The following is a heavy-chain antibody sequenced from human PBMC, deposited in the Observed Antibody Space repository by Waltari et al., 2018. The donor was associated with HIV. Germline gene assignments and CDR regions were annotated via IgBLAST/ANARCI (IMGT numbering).Heavy chain of an antibody. CDR3: AKGGTSGYTFGFGR. D-gene: IGHD5-18*01. CDR1: GFTFSSYW. J-gene: IGHJ1*01. CDR2: INSEGSIT. Sequence: EVQLVESGGGLVQPGGSLRLSCAASGFTFSSYWMHWVRQAPGKGLVWVSRINSEGSITSHADSVKGRFTISRDNARNTLYLQMNSRGAEDTAMYYCAKGGTSGYTFGFGRWGQGTLVTVSS. V-gene: IGHV3-74*01.